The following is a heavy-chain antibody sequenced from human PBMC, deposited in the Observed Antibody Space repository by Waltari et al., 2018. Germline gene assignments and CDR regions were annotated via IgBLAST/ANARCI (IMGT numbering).Heavy chain of an antibody. Sequence: EVQLVESGAGLVQPGGSLRLSCAASGFTFRGPSMHWVRQAPGKGLGWVSLSNREGSSPSYADFVKGLFTISRDNAKNTLYLQMNSLRAEDTAVYYCARNSKDWRSDGGLDYWGQGTLVTVSS. CDR3: ARNSKDWRSDGGLDY. V-gene: IGHV3-74*01. CDR2: SNREGSSP. J-gene: IGHJ4*02. CDR1: GFTFRGPS. D-gene: IGHD3-16*01.